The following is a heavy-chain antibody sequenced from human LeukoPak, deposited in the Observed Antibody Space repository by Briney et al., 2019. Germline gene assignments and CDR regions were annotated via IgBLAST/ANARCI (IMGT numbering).Heavy chain of an antibody. Sequence: GGSLRLSCAASGFTFSSYAMSWVRQAPGKGLEWVSAISGSGGSTYYADSVKGRFTISRDNSKNTLYLQMNSLRAEDTAVYYCAKVKKYSYYYGSGTASPFDYWGQGTLVAVSS. V-gene: IGHV3-23*01. CDR1: GFTFSSYA. J-gene: IGHJ4*02. D-gene: IGHD3-10*01. CDR3: AKVKKYSYYYGSGTASPFDY. CDR2: ISGSGGST.